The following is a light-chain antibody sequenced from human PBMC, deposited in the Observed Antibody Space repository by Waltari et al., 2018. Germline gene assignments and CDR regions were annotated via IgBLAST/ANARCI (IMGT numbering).Light chain of an antibody. J-gene: IGLJ2*01. CDR2: EVS. Sequence: QSALTQHPSVSGSPGQSVTISCTGTSSDVGSYNRVSWYQQPPRTAPKLMIYEVSNRPSGVPDRFSGSKSGNTAFLTISGLQAEDEADYYCSSYTSSSTPVFGGGTKLTVL. CDR3: SSYTSSSTPV. CDR1: SSDVGSYNR. V-gene: IGLV2-18*02.